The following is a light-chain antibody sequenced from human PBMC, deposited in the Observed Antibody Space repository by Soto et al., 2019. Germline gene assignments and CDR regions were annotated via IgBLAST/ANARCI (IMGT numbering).Light chain of an antibody. V-gene: IGKV3-20*01. CDR1: QSVNNRY. Sequence: EIVLTQSPGTLSLSPGERATLSCRASQSVNNRYLAWYQQKPGQAPRLLIYNAASRITGIPDRFRGSGSGTDFTLTISRLEPEDFAVYYCQQYGVSPPLTFGGGTKVEVK. CDR3: QQYGVSPPLT. J-gene: IGKJ4*01. CDR2: NAA.